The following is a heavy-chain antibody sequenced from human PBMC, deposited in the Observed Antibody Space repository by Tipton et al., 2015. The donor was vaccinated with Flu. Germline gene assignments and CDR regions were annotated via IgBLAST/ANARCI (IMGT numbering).Heavy chain of an antibody. CDR1: GFTFSDYW. J-gene: IGHJ5*02. V-gene: IGHV3-7*01. CDR2: INQDGSVK. Sequence: GSLRFSCTASGFTFSDYWMHWVRQAPGKGLEWVANINQDGSVKYYVDSVKGRFIISRDNAKNSLYLQMNSLRSEDTAVYYCARAWAAAGSAWGQGTLVTVSS. D-gene: IGHD6-13*01. CDR3: ARAWAAAGSA.